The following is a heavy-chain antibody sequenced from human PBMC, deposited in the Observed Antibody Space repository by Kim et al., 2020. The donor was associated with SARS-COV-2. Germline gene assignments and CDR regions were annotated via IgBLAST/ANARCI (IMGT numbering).Heavy chain of an antibody. J-gene: IGHJ1*01. CDR3: ARMLLGSSLDS. Sequence: PFYNSSLESRLTMSFDTSKNQFSLRLTSVTAADTAVYYCARMLLGSSLDSWGQGTLVTVSS. CDR2: P. D-gene: IGHD1-1*01. V-gene: IGHV4-28*01.